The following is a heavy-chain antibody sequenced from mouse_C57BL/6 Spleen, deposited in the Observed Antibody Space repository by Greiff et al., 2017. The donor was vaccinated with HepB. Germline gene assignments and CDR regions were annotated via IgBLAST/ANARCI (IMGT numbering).Heavy chain of an antibody. CDR1: GYTFTSYW. D-gene: IGHD1-1*01. V-gene: IGHV1-69*01. CDR3: AREGSNLDY. J-gene: IGHJ2*01. Sequence: VQLQQPGAELVMPGASVKLSCKASGYTFTSYWMHWVKQRPGQGLEWIGEIDPSDSYTNYNQKFKGKSTLTVDKSSSTAYMQLSSLTSEDSAVYYWAREGSNLDYWGQGTTLTVSS. CDR2: IDPSDSYT.